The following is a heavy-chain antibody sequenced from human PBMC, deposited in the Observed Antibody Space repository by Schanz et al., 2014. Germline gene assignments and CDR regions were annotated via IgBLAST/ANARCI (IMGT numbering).Heavy chain of an antibody. CDR3: ARAQGNNWYGNGLDY. Sequence: QGQMVESGGGVVQPGRSLRLSCAASGFAFSVYGMHWVRQAPGKGAEWVAVIWSDGSTKYYAESVKGRFTISRDNTMNAHNLQMSSLSADDSDGYCGARAQGNNWYGNGLDYWGQGTQVTVSS. CDR2: IWSDGSTK. D-gene: IGHD1-1*01. CDR1: GFAFSVYG. J-gene: IGHJ4*02. V-gene: IGHV3-33*01.